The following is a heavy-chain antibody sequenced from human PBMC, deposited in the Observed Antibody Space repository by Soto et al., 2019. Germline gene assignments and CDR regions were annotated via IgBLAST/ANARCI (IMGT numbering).Heavy chain of an antibody. CDR1: GFTFSSYW. J-gene: IGHJ3*02. V-gene: IGHV3-7*01. CDR3: ARAWVLEGDPDAFDI. D-gene: IGHD2-21*02. CDR2: IKQDGSEK. Sequence: EVQLVESGGGLVQPGGSLRLSCAASGFTFSSYWMSWVRQAPGKALEWVANIKQDGSEKYYLDSVKGRFTISRDNAKNSLYLEMNSLRAEDTAVYYCARAWVLEGDPDAFDIWGQGTMVTVSS.